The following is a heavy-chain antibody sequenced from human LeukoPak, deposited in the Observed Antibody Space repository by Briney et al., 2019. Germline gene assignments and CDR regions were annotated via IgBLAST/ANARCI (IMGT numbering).Heavy chain of an antibody. CDR1: GFIFGTYW. CDR2: INQDGSEK. CDR3: ARSRFLAF. V-gene: IGHV3-7*01. Sequence: PGGSLRLSCAASGFIFGTYWMTWVRQAPGEGLEWVANINQDGSEKYYVDSVKGRFTISRDNAQNSLYFQMNSLRAEDTAVYYCARSRFLAFWGQGTQVTVSS. J-gene: IGHJ4*02.